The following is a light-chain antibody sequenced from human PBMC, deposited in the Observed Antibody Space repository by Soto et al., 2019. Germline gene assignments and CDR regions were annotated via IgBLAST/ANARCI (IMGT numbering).Light chain of an antibody. J-gene: IGKJ1*01. CDR1: QSVSSSD. Sequence: EFVLTQSPGTLSLSPGERATLSCRASQSVSSSDLAWYQQKPGQAPRLLISGASGRATGIPDRFSASGSGTDFTLTISRLEPEDSAVFYCHLYGASPPTFGQGTKVDI. CDR3: HLYGASPPT. V-gene: IGKV3-20*01. CDR2: GAS.